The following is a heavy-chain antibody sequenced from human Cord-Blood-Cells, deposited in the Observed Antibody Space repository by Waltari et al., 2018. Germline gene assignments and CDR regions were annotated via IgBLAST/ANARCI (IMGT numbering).Heavy chain of an antibody. J-gene: IGHJ3*02. D-gene: IGHD3-10*01. CDR1: GGPISSYY. CDR2: IYYSGST. CDR3: AQSYSNNNVAFDI. V-gene: IGHV4-59*01. Sequence: QVQLQESGPGLVKPSETLSLTCPVSGGPISSYYWTWIRQPPGKGLEWIGYIYYSGSTNYNPSLKSRVTISVDTSKNQFSLKLSSVTAADTAVYYCAQSYSNNNVAFDIWGQGTMVTVSS.